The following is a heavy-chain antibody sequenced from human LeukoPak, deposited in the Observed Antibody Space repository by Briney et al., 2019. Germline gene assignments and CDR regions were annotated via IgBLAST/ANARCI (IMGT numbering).Heavy chain of an antibody. CDR2: IKQDGSEK. Sequence: SGGSLRLSCAASGFTFSSYWKSWVRQAPGKGLEWVANIKQDGSEKYYVDSVKGRFTISRDNAKNSLYLQMNSLRAEDTAVYYCARGTYDRGAPGTDYFDYWGQGTLVTVSS. CDR1: GFTFSSYW. D-gene: IGHD3-9*01. CDR3: ARGTYDRGAPGTDYFDY. J-gene: IGHJ4*02. V-gene: IGHV3-7*01.